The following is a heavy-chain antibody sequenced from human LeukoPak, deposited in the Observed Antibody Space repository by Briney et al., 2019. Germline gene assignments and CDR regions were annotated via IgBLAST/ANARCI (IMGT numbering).Heavy chain of an antibody. CDR2: INWNGGST. J-gene: IGHJ1*01. Sequence: GGSLRLSCAASGFTFDDYGMSWVRQAPGKGLEWVSGINWNGGSTGYADSVKGRFTISRDNAKNSLYLQMNSLRAEDTALYYCARGSGSWYAAQYFQHWGQGTLVTVSS. CDR3: ARGSGSWYAAQYFQH. V-gene: IGHV3-20*04. D-gene: IGHD6-13*01. CDR1: GFTFDDYG.